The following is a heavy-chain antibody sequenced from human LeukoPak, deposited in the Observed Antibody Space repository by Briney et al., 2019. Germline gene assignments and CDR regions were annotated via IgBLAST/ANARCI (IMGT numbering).Heavy chain of an antibody. Sequence: SETLSLTCTVSGGSISSSSYYWGWIRQPPGKGLEWIGSIYYSGSTYYNPSLKSRVTISVDTSKNQFSLKLSSVTAADTAVYYCARLLEDYCSGGSCYQIDAFDIWGQETMVTVSS. CDR2: IYYSGST. V-gene: IGHV4-39*01. CDR3: ARLLEDYCSGGSCYQIDAFDI. J-gene: IGHJ3*02. D-gene: IGHD2-15*01. CDR1: GGSISSSSYY.